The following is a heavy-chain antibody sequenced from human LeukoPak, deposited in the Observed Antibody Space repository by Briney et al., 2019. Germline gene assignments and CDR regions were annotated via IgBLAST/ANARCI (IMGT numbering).Heavy chain of an antibody. CDR1: GGSISSYY. D-gene: IGHD1-26*01. V-gene: IGHV4-59*01. J-gene: IGHJ3*02. CDR3: ATTTSGAVAFDI. CDR2: IYYSGST. Sequence: SETLSLTCTVSGGSISSYYWSWIRRPPGKGLEWIGYIYYSGSTNYNPSLKSRVTISVDTSKNQFSLKLSSVTAADTAVYYCATTTSGAVAFDIWGQGTMVTVSS.